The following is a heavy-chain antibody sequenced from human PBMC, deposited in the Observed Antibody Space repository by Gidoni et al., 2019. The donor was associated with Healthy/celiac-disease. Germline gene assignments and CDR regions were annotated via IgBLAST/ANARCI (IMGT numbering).Heavy chain of an antibody. D-gene: IGHD6-13*01. J-gene: IGHJ6*02. Sequence: QVQLVQSGAEVKKPGSSVKVSCKASGGTFSSYTISWVRQAPGQGLEWMGRIIPILGIANYAQKFQGRVTITADKFTSTAYMELSSLRSEDTAVYYCARELAAAGTSYYYGMDVWGQGTTVTVSS. V-gene: IGHV1-69*08. CDR3: ARELAAAGTSYYYGMDV. CDR2: IIPILGIA. CDR1: GGTFSSYT.